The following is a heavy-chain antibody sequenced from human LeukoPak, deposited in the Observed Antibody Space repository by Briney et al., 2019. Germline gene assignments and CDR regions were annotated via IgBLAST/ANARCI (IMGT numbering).Heavy chain of an antibody. CDR3: AREGFRYYYDSSGYYEPYYFGY. J-gene: IGHJ4*02. CDR2: IIPIFGTA. D-gene: IGHD3-22*01. Sequence: ASVKVSCKASGGTFSSYAISWVRQAPGQGLEWMGGIIPIFGTANYAQEFQGRVTITADKSTSTAYMELSSLRSEDTAVYYCAREGFRYYYDSSGYYEPYYFGYWGQGTLVTVSS. CDR1: GGTFSSYA. V-gene: IGHV1-69*06.